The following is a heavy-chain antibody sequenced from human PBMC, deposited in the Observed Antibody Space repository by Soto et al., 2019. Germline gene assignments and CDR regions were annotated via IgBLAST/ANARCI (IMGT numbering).Heavy chain of an antibody. CDR1: GFTFRSCA. D-gene: IGHD3-22*01. J-gene: IGHJ6*02. Sequence: QVQMVESGGGVVRPGRSLRLSCSASGFTFRSCAMHWVRQAPGKGLEWVAVIWDDGSTTYFADSVKGRFTVSRDNSKNTLYLQMNNLRVEDTALYFCARDHPPRYDSGGSLHYYGMDVWGQGTAVSVSS. V-gene: IGHV3-33*01. CDR3: ARDHPPRYDSGGSLHYYGMDV. CDR2: IWDDGSTT.